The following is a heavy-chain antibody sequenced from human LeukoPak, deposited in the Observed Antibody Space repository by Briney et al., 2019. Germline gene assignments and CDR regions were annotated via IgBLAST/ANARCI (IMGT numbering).Heavy chain of an antibody. Sequence: ASVKVSCKASGYTFTGYYMHWVRQAPGQGLEWMGWINPNSGGTNYAQKFQGRVTMTRDTSISTAYMELSRLRSDDTAVYYCARGKPPSQRVLGPTDWGQGTLVTVSS. D-gene: IGHD2-8*01. CDR2: INPNSGGT. CDR1: GYTFTGYY. V-gene: IGHV1-2*02. CDR3: ARGKPPSQRVLGPTD. J-gene: IGHJ4*02.